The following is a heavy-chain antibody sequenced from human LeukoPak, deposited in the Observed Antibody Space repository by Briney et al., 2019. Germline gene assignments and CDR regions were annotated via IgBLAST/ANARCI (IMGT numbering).Heavy chain of an antibody. J-gene: IGHJ4*02. CDR2: IYYSGST. CDR3: ARESGGQQWLSPFDY. D-gene: IGHD6-19*01. CDR1: GGSVSSGSYY. Sequence: SETLSLTCTVSGGSVSSGSYYWSWIRQPPGKGLEWIGYIYYSGSTNYNPSLKSRVTISVDTSKNQFSLKLSSATAADTAVYYCARESGGQQWLSPFDYWGQGTLVTVSS. V-gene: IGHV4-61*01.